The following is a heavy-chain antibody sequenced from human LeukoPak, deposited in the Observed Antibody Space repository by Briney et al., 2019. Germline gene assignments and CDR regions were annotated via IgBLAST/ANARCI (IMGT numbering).Heavy chain of an antibody. CDR2: IKQDGSEK. CDR3: AREILGMTDYFDY. Sequence: GGSLRLSCAASGFTFSSYWMSWVRQAPGKGLEWVANIKQDGSEKYYVDSVKGRFTISRDNAKNSLYLQMNSLRAEDTAVYYCAREILGMTDYFDYWGQGTLVTVSS. D-gene: IGHD7-27*01. CDR1: GFTFSSYW. J-gene: IGHJ4*02. V-gene: IGHV3-7*01.